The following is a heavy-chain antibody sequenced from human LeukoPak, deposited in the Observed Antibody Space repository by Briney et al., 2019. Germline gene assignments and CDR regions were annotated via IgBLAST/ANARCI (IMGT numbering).Heavy chain of an antibody. CDR1: GYTFTSYG. D-gene: IGHD3-22*01. CDR3: AGGHYYDSSGMWDY. CDR2: ISAYNGNT. Sequence: ASVKVSCKASGYTFTSYGISWVRQAPGQGLEWMGWISAYNGNTNYAQTLQGRVTMTTDTSTSTAYMELRSLRADDTAVYYCAGGHYYDSSGMWDYWGQGTLVTVSS. J-gene: IGHJ4*02. V-gene: IGHV1-18*01.